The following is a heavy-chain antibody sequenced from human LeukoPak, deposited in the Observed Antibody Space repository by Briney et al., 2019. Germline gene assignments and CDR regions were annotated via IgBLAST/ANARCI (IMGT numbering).Heavy chain of an antibody. V-gene: IGHV1-69*04. CDR3: ARRVGPVAGPNNWFDP. Sequence: GSSVKVSCKASGGTFSSYAISWVRQAPGQGLEWMGGIIPILGIANYAQKFQGRVTITADKSTSTAYMELSSLRSEDTAVYYCARRVGPVAGPNNWFDPWGQGTLVTVSS. J-gene: IGHJ5*02. CDR1: GGTFSSYA. D-gene: IGHD6-19*01. CDR2: IIPILGIA.